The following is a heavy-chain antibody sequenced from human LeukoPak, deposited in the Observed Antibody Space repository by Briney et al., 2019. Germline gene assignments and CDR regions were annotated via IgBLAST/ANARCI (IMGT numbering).Heavy chain of an antibody. Sequence: GGSLRLSCAASGFTFSSYSMNWVRQAPGKGLEWASSISSSSSYIYYADSVKGRFTISRDNAKNSLYLQMNSLRAEDTAVYYCAKDLGYCSSTSCLDAFDIWGQGTMVTVSS. CDR3: AKDLGYCSSTSCLDAFDI. V-gene: IGHV3-21*01. J-gene: IGHJ3*02. CDR2: ISSSSSYI. CDR1: GFTFSSYS. D-gene: IGHD2-2*01.